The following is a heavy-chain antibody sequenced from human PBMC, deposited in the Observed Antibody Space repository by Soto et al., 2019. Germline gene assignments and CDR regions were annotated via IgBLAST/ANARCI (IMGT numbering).Heavy chain of an antibody. CDR3: ARGYCSSTSCLPGGYYYYSMDV. CDR1: GYTFTSYA. V-gene: IGHV1-3*01. J-gene: IGHJ6*03. Sequence: QVQLVQSGAEVKKPGASGKVSCKASGYTFTSYAMHWVRQAPGQRREGMGWINAGSGNTKYSQKFQGRGTITRGTSASTAYMELSSLRSEDTAVYYCARGYCSSTSCLPGGYYYYSMDVWGKGTTVTVSS. CDR2: INAGSGNT. D-gene: IGHD2-2*01.